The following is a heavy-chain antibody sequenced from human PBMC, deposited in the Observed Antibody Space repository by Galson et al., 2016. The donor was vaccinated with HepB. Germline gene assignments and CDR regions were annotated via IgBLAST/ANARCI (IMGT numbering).Heavy chain of an antibody. CDR2: IRAYNGNK. V-gene: IGHV1-18*01. CDR1: GYTFTTYG. CDR3: ARADYFVSSGYFGSFDI. Sequence: SVKVSCKASGYTFTTYGINWVRQAPGQGLEWMGRIRAYNGNKNYAKKLKGRVTMTTDNSTSTAYMELRSLRSDDTAVYFCARADYFVSSGYFGSFDIWGQGTMVTVSS. J-gene: IGHJ3*02. D-gene: IGHD3-22*01.